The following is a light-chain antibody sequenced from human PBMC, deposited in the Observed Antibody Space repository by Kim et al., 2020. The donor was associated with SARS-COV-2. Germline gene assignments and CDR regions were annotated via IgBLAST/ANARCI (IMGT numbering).Light chain of an antibody. J-gene: IGKJ2*01. CDR3: QHYSDSPHT. CDR1: QTINYNY. CDR2: GAS. Sequence: LSQAERATLSCSARQTINYNYLAWYQQKPGQAPRLLIYGASNRATGIPDKFSGTGSGTDFTLTISRLDPEDVAVYYCQHYSDSPHTFGQGTKLEI. V-gene: IGKV3-20*01.